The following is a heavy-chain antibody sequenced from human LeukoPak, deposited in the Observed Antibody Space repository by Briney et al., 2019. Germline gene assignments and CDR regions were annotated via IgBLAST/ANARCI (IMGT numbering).Heavy chain of an antibody. J-gene: IGHJ6*03. CDR3: ARDIVVVVAAQYYYYYMDV. CDR2: IYTSGST. V-gene: IGHV4-61*02. Sequence: SQTLSLTSTVSGGSISSGSYYWSWIRQPAGKGLEWIGRIYTSGSTNYNPSLKSRVTISVDTSKNQFSLKLSSVTAADTAVYYCARDIVVVVAAQYYYYYMDVWGKGTTVTVSS. CDR1: GGSISSGSYY. D-gene: IGHD2-15*01.